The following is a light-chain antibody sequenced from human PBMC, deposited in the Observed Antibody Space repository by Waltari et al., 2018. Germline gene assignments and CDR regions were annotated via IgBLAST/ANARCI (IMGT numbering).Light chain of an antibody. CDR2: AAS. V-gene: IGKV1-9*01. CDR3: QQLNSYPGVT. J-gene: IGKJ5*01. Sequence: DIQLTQSPSFLSASVGDRVTITCRASQGISSYLAWYQQKPGKAPKLLIYAASTLQSGVPSRFSGSGSGTEFTLTISSLQPEDFATYYCQQLNSYPGVTFGQGTRLEIK. CDR1: QGISSY.